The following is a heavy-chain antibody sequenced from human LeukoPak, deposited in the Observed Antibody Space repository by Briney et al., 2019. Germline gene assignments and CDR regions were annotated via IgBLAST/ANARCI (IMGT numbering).Heavy chain of an antibody. CDR1: GFTFSSYW. Sequence: GSLRLSCAASGFTFSSYWMSWVRQAPGKGLGWVANIKQDGSEKYYVDSVKGRFTISRDNAKNSLYLQMNSLRAEDTAVYYCAKAGVAGTKYYYDSSGYYYYNWFDPWGQGTLVTVSS. D-gene: IGHD3-22*01. CDR3: AKAGVAGTKYYYDSSGYYYYNWFDP. V-gene: IGHV3-7*05. J-gene: IGHJ5*02. CDR2: IKQDGSEK.